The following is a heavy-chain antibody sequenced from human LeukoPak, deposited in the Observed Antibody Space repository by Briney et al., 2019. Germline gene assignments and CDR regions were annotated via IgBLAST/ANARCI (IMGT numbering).Heavy chain of an antibody. CDR1: GFTFDDYA. Sequence: PGGSLRLSCAASGFTFDDYAMHWVRHTPGKGLVWVSRIKGDGSSTSYADSVKGRFTISRDNAKNTLYLQMNSLRAEDTAVYYCARDGYSFGHDFDYWGQGTLVTVSS. J-gene: IGHJ4*02. V-gene: IGHV3-74*01. CDR2: IKGDGSST. D-gene: IGHD5-18*01. CDR3: ARDGYSFGHDFDY.